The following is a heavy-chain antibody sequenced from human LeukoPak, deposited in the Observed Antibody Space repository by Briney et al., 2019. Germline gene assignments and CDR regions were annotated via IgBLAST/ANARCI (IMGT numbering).Heavy chain of an antibody. Sequence: SVKVSCKASGGTFSRYAISWVRQAPGQGLEWMGGIIPIFGTANYAQKFQGRVTITADKSTSTAYMELSSLRSEDTAVYYCASRAGSGWYTGSCDYWGQGTLVTVSS. D-gene: IGHD6-19*01. J-gene: IGHJ4*02. CDR2: IIPIFGTA. V-gene: IGHV1-69*06. CDR1: GGTFSRYA. CDR3: ASRAGSGWYTGSCDY.